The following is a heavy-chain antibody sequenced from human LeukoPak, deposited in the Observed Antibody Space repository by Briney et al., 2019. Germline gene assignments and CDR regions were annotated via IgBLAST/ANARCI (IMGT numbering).Heavy chain of an antibody. J-gene: IGHJ3*02. CDR2: IYSGGTT. CDR1: GFTVSRNY. V-gene: IGHV3-66*02. CDR3: ARGYFDSNTYFHAFDI. D-gene: IGHD3-9*01. Sequence: GGSLRLSCAAFGFTVSRNYMTWVRQDPAKGLEWESVIYSGGTTYYADSVKGRFTISRDSSQKTLYLQMNNLRAEDTAVYYCARGYFDSNTYFHAFDIWGHGTMVTVSS.